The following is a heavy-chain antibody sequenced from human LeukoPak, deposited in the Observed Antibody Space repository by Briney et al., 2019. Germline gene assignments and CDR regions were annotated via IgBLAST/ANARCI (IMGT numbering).Heavy chain of an antibody. Sequence: GGSLRLSCAASGLTIGSSYMNWVRQAPGKGLEWVSVIYTGCATSYADSVNGRFTISRDNSKNTLYLQMSSLRVEDTAVYFCAREPYHYDSSGYYDHWGQGTLVTVSS. J-gene: IGHJ5*02. CDR3: AREPYHYDSSGYYDH. D-gene: IGHD3-22*01. CDR2: IYTGCAT. V-gene: IGHV3-66*01. CDR1: GLTIGSSY.